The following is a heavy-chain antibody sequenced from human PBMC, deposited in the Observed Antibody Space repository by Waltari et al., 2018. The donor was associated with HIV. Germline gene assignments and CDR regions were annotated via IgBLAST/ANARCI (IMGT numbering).Heavy chain of an antibody. CDR2: IWYDGSNK. Sequence: QVQLVESGGGVVQPGRSLRLSCAASGFTFSSYGMHWVRQAPGKGLEWVAVIWYDGSNKYYADSVKGRFTISRDNSKNTLYLQMNSLRAEDTAVYYCARDGKLRYFDWLSHWGQGTLVTVSS. CDR3: ARDGKLRYFDWLSH. D-gene: IGHD3-9*01. CDR1: GFTFSSYG. J-gene: IGHJ5*02. V-gene: IGHV3-33*01.